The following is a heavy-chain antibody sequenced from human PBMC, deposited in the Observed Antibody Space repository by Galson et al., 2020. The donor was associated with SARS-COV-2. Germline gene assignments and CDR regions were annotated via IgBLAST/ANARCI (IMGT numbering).Heavy chain of an antibody. CDR2: IRASTGNT. CDR1: GYTLTNYG. Sequence: ASVKVSCKAPGYTLTNYGISWVRQAPGQGLEWTGWIRASTGNTTYAQKPQGRLTITTDTSTSTAYMELRSLRSDDTAVYYCARDLVDTAMVGDPYYYYGMDVWGQGTTVTVSS. D-gene: IGHD5-18*01. J-gene: IGHJ6*02. V-gene: IGHV1-18*01. CDR3: ARDLVDTAMVGDPYYYYGMDV.